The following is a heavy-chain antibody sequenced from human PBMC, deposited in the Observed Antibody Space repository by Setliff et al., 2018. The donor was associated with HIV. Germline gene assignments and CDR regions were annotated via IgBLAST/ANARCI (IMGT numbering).Heavy chain of an antibody. CDR1: GYTFTNFY. CDR3: ARDLASKAFDY. V-gene: IGHV1-2*02. J-gene: IGHJ4*02. CDR2: INSASGGT. Sequence: GASVKVSCKASGYTFTNFYIHWVRQAPGQGLEWMAWINSASGGTNYAQNFQGRVTMTRDTSISTAYMELSRLRSDDTAVYYCARDLASKAFDYWGQGTLVTVSS.